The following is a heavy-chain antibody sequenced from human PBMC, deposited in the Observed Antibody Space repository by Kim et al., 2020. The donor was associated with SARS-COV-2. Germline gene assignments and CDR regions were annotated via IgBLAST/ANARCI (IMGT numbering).Heavy chain of an antibody. CDR3: AREFYDSSGYYPFFDY. CDR1: GGSISSYY. Sequence: SETLSLTCTVSGGSISSYYWSWIRQPAGKGLEWIGRIYTSGSTNYNPSLKSRVTMSVDTSKNQFSLKLSSVTAADTAVYYCAREFYDSSGYYPFFDYWGQGTLVTVSS. J-gene: IGHJ4*02. CDR2: IYTSGST. D-gene: IGHD3-22*01. V-gene: IGHV4-4*07.